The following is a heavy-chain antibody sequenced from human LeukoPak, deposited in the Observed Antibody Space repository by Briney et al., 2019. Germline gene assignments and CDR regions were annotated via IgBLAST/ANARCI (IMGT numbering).Heavy chain of an antibody. D-gene: IGHD3-22*01. V-gene: IGHV3-23*01. CDR1: GITFSSYG. J-gene: IGHJ5*02. CDR2: ISGPGGTT. CDR3: AIDTHMAVVDWLDP. Sequence: GASLRLSCAASGITFSSYGMSWIRQAPGKGLEWVSSISGPGGTTYHADSVRGRFTISRDNSRNTLYLQMNSLRAEDTALYYCAIDTHMAVVDWLDPWGQGTLVTVSS.